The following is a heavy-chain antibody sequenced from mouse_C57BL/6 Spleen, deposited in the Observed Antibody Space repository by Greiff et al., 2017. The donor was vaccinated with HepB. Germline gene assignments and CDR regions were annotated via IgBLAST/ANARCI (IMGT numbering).Heavy chain of an antibody. D-gene: IGHD2-4*01. Sequence: QVQLQQSGAELVRPGSSVKLSCKASGYTFTSYWMHWVKQRPIQGLEWIGNIDPSDSETHYNQKFKDKATLTVDKSSSTAYMQLSSLTSEDSAVYYCASATTMITEAWFAYWGQGTLVTVSA. V-gene: IGHV1-52*01. CDR3: ASATTMITEAWFAY. CDR1: GYTFTSYW. CDR2: IDPSDSET. J-gene: IGHJ3*01.